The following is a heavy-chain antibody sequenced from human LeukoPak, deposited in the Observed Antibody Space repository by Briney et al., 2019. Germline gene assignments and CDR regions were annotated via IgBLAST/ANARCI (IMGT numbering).Heavy chain of an antibody. CDR2: ISGSGGST. V-gene: IGHV3-23*01. D-gene: IGHD3-16*02. J-gene: IGHJ4*02. Sequence: GGSLRLSCAASGFTFSSYAMSWVRQAPGKGLEWVSAISGSGGSTYYADSVKGRFTISRDNAKNSLYLQMNSLRAEDTAVYYCARESSRGPSTYFDYWGQGTLVTVSS. CDR3: ARESSRGPSTYFDY. CDR1: GFTFSSYA.